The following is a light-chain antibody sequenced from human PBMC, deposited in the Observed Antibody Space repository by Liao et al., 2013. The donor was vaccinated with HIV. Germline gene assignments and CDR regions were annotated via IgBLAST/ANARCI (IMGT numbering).Light chain of an antibody. J-gene: IGLJ3*02. Sequence: SYELEQPPSLSVSPGQTAKISCSGDALAKQHTYWYQQKPGQAPMLMIYKGTERPSGIPERFSGSTSGTTVTLTISGVQAEDEADYYCQSADSSATYPVFGGGTQLTVL. CDR2: KGT. V-gene: IGLV3-25*03. CDR1: ALAKQH. CDR3: QSADSSATYPV.